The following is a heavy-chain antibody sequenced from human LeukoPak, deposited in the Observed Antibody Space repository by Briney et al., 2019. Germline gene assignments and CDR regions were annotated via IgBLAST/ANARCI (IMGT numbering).Heavy chain of an antibody. CDR3: ARVGRAWYYGMDV. Sequence: GGSLRLSCVASGFTFSSYGMHWVRQAPGKGLEWVSSISSSSSYIYYADSVKGRFTISRDNAKNSLYLQMNSLRAEDTAVYYCARVGRAWYYGMDVWGQGTTVTVSS. CDR2: ISSSSSYI. V-gene: IGHV3-21*01. J-gene: IGHJ6*02. CDR1: GFTFSSYG. D-gene: IGHD1-14*01.